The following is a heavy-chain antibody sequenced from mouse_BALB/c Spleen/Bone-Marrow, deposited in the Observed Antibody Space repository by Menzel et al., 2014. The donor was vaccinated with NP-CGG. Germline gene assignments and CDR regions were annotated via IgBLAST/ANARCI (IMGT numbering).Heavy chain of an antibody. V-gene: IGHV14-3*02. D-gene: IGHD1-1*01. Sequence: VQLQQSGAELVKPGASVKLSCTASGFNIXDTYMHWVKQRPEQGLEWIGRIDPANGNTKYDPKFQGKATITADTSSNTAYLQLSSLTSEDTAVYYCANYYYGYYFDSWGQGTTLTVPS. CDR2: IDPANGNT. CDR3: ANYYYGYYFDS. CDR1: GFNIXDTY. J-gene: IGHJ2*01.